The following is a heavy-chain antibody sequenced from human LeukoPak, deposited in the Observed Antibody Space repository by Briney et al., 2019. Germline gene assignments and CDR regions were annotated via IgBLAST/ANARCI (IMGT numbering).Heavy chain of an antibody. J-gene: IGHJ4*02. CDR3: SNSYCGGDCYSGGYFDY. Sequence: GGSLRLSCAASGFTFSTYGMSWVRQAPGKGLEWVGFIRSKAYGGTTEYAASVKGRFTISRDDSKSIAYLQMNSLKTEDTAVYYCSNSYCGGDCYSGGYFDYWGQGTLVTVSS. V-gene: IGHV3-49*04. CDR1: GFTFSTYG. D-gene: IGHD2-21*02. CDR2: IRSKAYGGTT.